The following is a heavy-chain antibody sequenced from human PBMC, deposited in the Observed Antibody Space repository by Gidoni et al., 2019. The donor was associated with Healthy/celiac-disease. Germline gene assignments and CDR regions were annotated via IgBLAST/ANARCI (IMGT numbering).Heavy chain of an antibody. V-gene: IGHV3-11*01. CDR2: ISSSGSTI. J-gene: IGHJ4*02. CDR1: GFTFSDYY. D-gene: IGHD5-12*01. CDR3: ASDSGYGYGDY. Sequence: QVQLVESGGGVVKPGGSLRLACAASGFTFSDYYMSWIRQAPGKGLEWSSYISSSGSTIYYADSLKGRFTISSDNAKNSLYLQINSLRAEDTAVYYCASDSGYGYGDYWGQGTLVTVSS.